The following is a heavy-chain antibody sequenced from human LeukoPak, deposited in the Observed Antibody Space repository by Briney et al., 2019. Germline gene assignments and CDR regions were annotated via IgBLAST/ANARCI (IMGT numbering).Heavy chain of an antibody. Sequence: GRSLRLSCAASGFTFSSYAMHWVRQAPGKGLECVAVISYDGSNKYYADSVKGRFTISRDNSKNTLYLQMNSLRAEDTAVHYCARDRWDIVANFDYWGQGTLVTVSS. V-gene: IGHV3-30*04. CDR2: ISYDGSNK. D-gene: IGHD5-12*01. CDR3: ARDRWDIVANFDY. J-gene: IGHJ4*02. CDR1: GFTFSSYA.